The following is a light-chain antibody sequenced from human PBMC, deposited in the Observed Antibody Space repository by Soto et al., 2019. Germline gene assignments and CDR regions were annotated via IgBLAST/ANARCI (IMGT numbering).Light chain of an antibody. J-gene: IGKJ5*01. CDR2: AAS. CDR1: QSVTRNY. CDR3: QQYGSTPSIT. V-gene: IGKV3-20*01. Sequence: EIVLTQSPGTLSLSPGERATLSCRASQSVTRNYLAWYQLKPGQAPRLLIYAASNTATGIPDRFSGSGSRKDFTLSISRLEPEDFAGYYCQQYGSTPSITFGQGTRLEMK.